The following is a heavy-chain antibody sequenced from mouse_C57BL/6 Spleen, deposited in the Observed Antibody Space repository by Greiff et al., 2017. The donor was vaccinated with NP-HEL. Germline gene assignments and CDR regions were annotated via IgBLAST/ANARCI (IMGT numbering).Heavy chain of an antibody. CDR1: GFTFTDYY. CDR3: ARSDCGSREYFDV. Sequence: EVKLMESGGGLVQPGGSLSLSCAASGFTFTDYYMSWVRQPPGKALEWLGFIRNKANGYTTEYSASVKGRLTISRDNSQSILYLQMNALIAENSATYYCARSDCGSREYFDVWGKGTTVTVSS. CDR2: IRNKANGYTT. J-gene: IGHJ1*03. D-gene: IGHD1-1*01. V-gene: IGHV7-3*01.